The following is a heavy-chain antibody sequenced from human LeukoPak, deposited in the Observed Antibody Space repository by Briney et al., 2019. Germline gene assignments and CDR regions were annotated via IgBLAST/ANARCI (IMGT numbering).Heavy chain of an antibody. J-gene: IGHJ4*02. CDR3: ARHGWSSGWLDY. CDR1: GGSISSSSYY. CDR2: ICYSGST. Sequence: SETLSLTCTVSGGSISSSSYYWGWIRQPPGKGLEWIGSICYSGSTYYNPSLKSRVTISVDTSKNQFSLKLSSVTAADTAVYYCARHGWSSGWLDYWGQGTLVTVSS. V-gene: IGHV4-39*01. D-gene: IGHD6-19*01.